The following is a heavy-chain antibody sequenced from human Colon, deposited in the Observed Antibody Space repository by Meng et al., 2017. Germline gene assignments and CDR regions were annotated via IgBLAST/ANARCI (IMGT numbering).Heavy chain of an antibody. J-gene: IGHJ4*02. V-gene: IGHV4-61*01. D-gene: IGHD1-14*01. CDR3: ARDRVPGKY. CDR1: GGSVSSGTYY. CDR2: IYYSGTT. Sequence: QVQLQEPGPGLVRPSETLSLTCTVSGGSVSSGTYYWSWIRQPPGKGLEWIGCIYYSGTTNYNPSLKSRVTISVDTSKNQFSLKLSSVTPADTAVYFCARDRVPGKYWGQGTLVTVSS.